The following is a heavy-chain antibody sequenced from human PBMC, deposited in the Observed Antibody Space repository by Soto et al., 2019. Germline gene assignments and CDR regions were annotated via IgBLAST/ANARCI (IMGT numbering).Heavy chain of an antibody. CDR1: GGSFDNSS. Sequence: QVQLQQWGAGLLKPSETLSLTCVVSGGSFDNSSWGWIRETPGKGLERIGEINHSGRTSYRVSLKTRAGIAVEASKREGSLYLMSVTAADSGGYYGARLTMYGQSYNALEVWGQG. CDR2: INHSGRT. J-gene: IGHJ3*01. D-gene: IGHD3-3*01. CDR3: ARLTMYGQSYNALEV. V-gene: IGHV4-34*02.